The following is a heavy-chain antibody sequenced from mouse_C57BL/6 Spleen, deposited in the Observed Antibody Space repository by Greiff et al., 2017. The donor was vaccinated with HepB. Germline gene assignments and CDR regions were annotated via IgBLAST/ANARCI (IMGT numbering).Heavy chain of an antibody. Sequence: QVQLQQSGPELVKPGASVKISCKASGYAFSSSWMNWVKQRPGKGLEWIGRIYPGDGDTNYNGKFKGKATLTADKSSSTAYMQLSSLTSEDSAVYFCASGGNYPYAMDHWGQGTSVTVSS. D-gene: IGHD2-1*01. J-gene: IGHJ4*01. CDR2: IYPGDGDT. CDR1: GYAFSSSW. CDR3: ASGGNYPYAMDH. V-gene: IGHV1-82*01.